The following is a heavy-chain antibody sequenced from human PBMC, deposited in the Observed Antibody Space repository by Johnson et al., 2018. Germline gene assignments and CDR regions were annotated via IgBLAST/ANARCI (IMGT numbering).Heavy chain of an antibody. CDR1: GFTFEDYG. J-gene: IGHJ3*02. CDR3: KRVSRMQYDSSGLYPFRAFDI. CDR2: INWNSGNT. D-gene: IGHD3-22*01. Sequence: VQLVESGGGVARXGGSXRLXCVASGFTFEDYGMSWVRHVPGKGLEWVFGINWNSGNTVYADSVKGRFTISRDNAKNSLYLQMRSLRDEDTGLYYCKRVSRMQYDSSGLYPFRAFDIWGQGTMVTVSS. V-gene: IGHV3-20*04.